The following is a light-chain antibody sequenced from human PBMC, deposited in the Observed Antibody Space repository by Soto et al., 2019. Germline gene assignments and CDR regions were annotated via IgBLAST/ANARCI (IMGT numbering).Light chain of an antibody. CDR2: EVS. Sequence: QSALTQPPSASGSPGHSVTISCTGTSSDVGGYNYVSWYQQHPGKAPQLMIYEVSRRPSGVPDRFSGSKSGNTASLTVSGLQAEDEADYCCSSYAGSNTLLFGGGTKLTVL. CDR1: SSDVGGYNY. J-gene: IGLJ2*01. V-gene: IGLV2-8*01. CDR3: SSYAGSNTLL.